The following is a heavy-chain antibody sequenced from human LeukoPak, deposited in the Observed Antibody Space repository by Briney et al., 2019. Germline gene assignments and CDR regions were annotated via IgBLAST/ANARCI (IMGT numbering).Heavy chain of an antibody. Sequence: GGSLRLSCAASGFTFSSYGMHWVRQAPGKGLEWVAVISYDGSNKYYADSVKGRFTISRDNSKNTLYLQMNSLRAEDTAVYYCAKGRGNYYDSSGLKNWGQGTLVTVSS. CDR3: AKGRGNYYDSSGLKN. J-gene: IGHJ4*02. D-gene: IGHD3-22*01. CDR1: GFTFSSYG. V-gene: IGHV3-30*18. CDR2: ISYDGSNK.